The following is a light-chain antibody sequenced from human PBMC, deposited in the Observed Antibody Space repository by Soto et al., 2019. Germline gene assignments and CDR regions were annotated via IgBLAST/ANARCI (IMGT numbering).Light chain of an antibody. CDR1: ETVATN. CDR3: QQYFEWPPMT. CDR2: GAS. J-gene: IGKJ1*01. V-gene: IGKV3-15*01. Sequence: EVVMTQSPATLSVSPGERATLSRRASETVATNLAWYQQKPGQAPRLLISGASTRAAGISDRFRGSGSGTEFTLTISSLRSEDSAIYYCQQYFEWPPMTFGQGTKVDIK.